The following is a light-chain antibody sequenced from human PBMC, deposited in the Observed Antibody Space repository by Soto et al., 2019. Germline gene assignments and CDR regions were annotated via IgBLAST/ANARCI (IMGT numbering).Light chain of an antibody. J-gene: IGKJ2*01. CDR2: GAS. V-gene: IGKV3-15*01. CDR3: QQYNNWSHP. Sequence: EIVMTQSPATLSVSPGERATLSCRASQSVSSNLAWYQQKPGQAPRLLIYGASTRATGIPARFSGSRSGTEFTLTISSLQSEDFAVYYCQQYNNWSHPFGQGTKLEIK. CDR1: QSVSSN.